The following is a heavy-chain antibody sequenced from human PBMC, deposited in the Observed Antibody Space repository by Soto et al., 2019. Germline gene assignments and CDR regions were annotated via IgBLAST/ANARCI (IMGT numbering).Heavy chain of an antibody. CDR2: IYYTGST. CDR1: GGSVNSGGLY. D-gene: IGHD6-13*01. Sequence: SETLSLTCTVSGGSVNSGGLYWTWIRQHPGKGLEWIGHIYYTGSTYYNSSLKSRLSMSVDTSKNQFSLKLTSLTAADTAIYYCVRQSREARQQIDIWGPGTLVTVSS. J-gene: IGHJ4*02. CDR3: VRQSREARQQIDI. V-gene: IGHV4-31*03.